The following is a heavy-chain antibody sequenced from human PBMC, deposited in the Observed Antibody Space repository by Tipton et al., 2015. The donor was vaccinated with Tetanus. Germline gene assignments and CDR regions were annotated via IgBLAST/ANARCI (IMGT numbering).Heavy chain of an antibody. J-gene: IGHJ4*02. CDR3: AGWGRGPNDDYGDYVFDY. D-gene: IGHD4-17*01. V-gene: IGHV5-51*01. Sequence: QLVQSGAEVKKPGESLKISCKGSGYSFTSYWIGWVRQMPGKGLEWMGIIYPGDSDTRYSPSFQGQVTISADKSISTAYLQWSSLKASDTAMYYCAGWGRGPNDDYGDYVFDYWGQGTLVTVSS. CDR1: GYSFTSYW. CDR2: IYPGDSDT.